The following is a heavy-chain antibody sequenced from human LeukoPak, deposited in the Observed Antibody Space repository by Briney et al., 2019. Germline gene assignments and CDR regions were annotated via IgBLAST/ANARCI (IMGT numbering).Heavy chain of an antibody. CDR2: INHSGST. J-gene: IGHJ5*02. Sequence: PSETLSLTCTVSGGSISSYYWSWIRQSPGKGLEWIGEINHSGSTNYNPSLKSRVTISVDTSKNQFSLKLSSVTATDTAVYYCARGRKVPANWFDPWGQGTLVTVSS. CDR3: ARGRKVPANWFDP. V-gene: IGHV4-34*01. D-gene: IGHD2-2*01. CDR1: GGSISSYY.